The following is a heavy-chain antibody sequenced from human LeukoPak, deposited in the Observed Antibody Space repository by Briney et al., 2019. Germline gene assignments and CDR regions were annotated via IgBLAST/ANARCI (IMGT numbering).Heavy chain of an antibody. CDR3: ARGPYYYDFSGYGMHV. Sequence: GASVKVSCKASGYTFTGYYIHWVRQAPGQGLEWMGWINPNSGGTNYAEKFQGRVTMTRDTYISTAYMELSTLTSDDTAVYYCARGPYYYDFSGYGMHVWGKGTTVTVSS. D-gene: IGHD3-22*01. CDR1: GYTFTGYY. V-gene: IGHV1-2*02. J-gene: IGHJ6*04. CDR2: INPNSGGT.